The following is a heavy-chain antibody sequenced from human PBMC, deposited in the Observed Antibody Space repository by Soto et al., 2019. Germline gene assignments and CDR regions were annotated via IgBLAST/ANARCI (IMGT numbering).Heavy chain of an antibody. CDR2: INAGYGNT. D-gene: IGHD7-27*01. Sequence: VSMKVSCKASGYTFSSYAMHWVRQAPGQRLEWMGWINAGYGNTKSSQKFQDRVTISRDTSASTAYMELTSLRSEDTAVYYCARDTGDGTFDFWGQGTLVTVSS. CDR1: GYTFSSYA. V-gene: IGHV1-3*01. CDR3: ARDTGDGTFDF. J-gene: IGHJ4*02.